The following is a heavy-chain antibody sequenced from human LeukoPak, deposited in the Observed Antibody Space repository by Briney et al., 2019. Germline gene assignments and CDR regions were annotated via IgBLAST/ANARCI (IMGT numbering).Heavy chain of an antibody. CDR1: GYTFTSYY. J-gene: IGHJ5*02. V-gene: IGHV1-46*01. CDR2: INPSGGST. Sequence: ASVKVSCKASGYTFTSYYMHWVRQAPGQGLEWMGIINPSGGSTSYAQKFQGRVTMTRDTSTSTVYMELSSLRSEDTAVYYCARIYCSSTSCSNWFDPWGQGTLATVSS. D-gene: IGHD2-2*01. CDR3: ARIYCSSTSCSNWFDP.